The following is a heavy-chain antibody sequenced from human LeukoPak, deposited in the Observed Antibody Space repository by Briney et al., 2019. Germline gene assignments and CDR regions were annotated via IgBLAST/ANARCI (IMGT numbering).Heavy chain of an antibody. Sequence: GASVKVSCKASGYTFTGYYMHWVRQAPGQGLEWMGWINPNSGGTNYAQKFQGRVTMTRDTSISTAYMELRSLRSDDTAVYYCARPHLNMVGSAAFDIWGQGTMVTVSS. D-gene: IGHD4/OR15-4a*01. CDR3: ARPHLNMVGSAAFDI. CDR2: INPNSGGT. V-gene: IGHV1-2*02. J-gene: IGHJ3*02. CDR1: GYTFTGYY.